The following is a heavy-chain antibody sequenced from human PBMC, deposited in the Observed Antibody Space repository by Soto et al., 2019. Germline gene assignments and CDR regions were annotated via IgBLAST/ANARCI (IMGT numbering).Heavy chain of an antibody. CDR1: GFTSSSYW. D-gene: IGHD5-18*01. V-gene: IGHV3-7*01. J-gene: IGHJ4*02. CDR3: ARVGKWIHPPVDY. Sequence: LRLSCAAAGFTSSSYWMSWVRQAPGKGLEWVANIKQDGSEKYYVDSVKGRFTISRDNAKNSLYLQMNSLRAEDTAVYYCARVGKWIHPPVDYWGKGTLVTVS. CDR2: IKQDGSEK.